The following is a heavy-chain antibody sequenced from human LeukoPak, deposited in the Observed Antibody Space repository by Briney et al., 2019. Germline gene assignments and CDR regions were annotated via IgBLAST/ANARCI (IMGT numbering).Heavy chain of an antibody. CDR1: GGSFSGYY. D-gene: IGHD5-24*01. CDR3: ARGGRWLQGSTRRYYYYYMDV. V-gene: IGHV4-34*01. Sequence: SETLSLTCAVYGGSFSGYYWSWIRQPPGKGLDWIGEINHSGSTNYNPSLKSRVTISVDTSKNQFSLKLSSVTAADTAVYYCARGGRWLQGSTRRYYYYYMDVWGKGTTVTVSS. CDR2: INHSGST. J-gene: IGHJ6*03.